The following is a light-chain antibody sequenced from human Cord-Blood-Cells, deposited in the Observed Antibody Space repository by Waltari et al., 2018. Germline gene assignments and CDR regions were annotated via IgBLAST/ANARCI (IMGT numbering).Light chain of an antibody. Sequence: SSELPQDPAVSVALGQTVRITCQGDSLRRYFASWYQQKPGQAPVLVIYGKNNRPSGIPDRFSGSSSGNTASLTITGAQAEDEADYYCNSRDSSGNHYVFGTGTKVTVL. CDR2: GKN. J-gene: IGLJ1*01. V-gene: IGLV3-19*01. CDR1: SLRRYF. CDR3: NSRDSSGNHYV.